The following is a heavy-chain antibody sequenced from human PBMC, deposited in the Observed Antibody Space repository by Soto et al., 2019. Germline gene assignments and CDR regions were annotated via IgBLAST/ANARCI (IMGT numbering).Heavy chain of an antibody. D-gene: IGHD3-3*01. J-gene: IGHJ4*02. V-gene: IGHV3-74*01. CDR2: INSDGSSI. Sequence: EVQLVESGGDLVQPGGFLRLSCATSGFTFSRYWMQWVRQVPGKGLVWVSRINSDGSSISYSDSVKGRFTISRDNAKNTLYLQMNSLRVEDTAVYYCARLPVDTITSLDYWGQGTVVIVSS. CDR1: GFTFSRYW. CDR3: ARLPVDTITSLDY.